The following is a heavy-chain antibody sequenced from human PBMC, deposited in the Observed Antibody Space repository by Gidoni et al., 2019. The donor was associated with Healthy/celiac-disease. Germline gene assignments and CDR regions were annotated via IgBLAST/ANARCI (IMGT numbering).Heavy chain of an antibody. J-gene: IGHJ4*02. CDR1: GFTFSRYG. D-gene: IGHD3-10*01. V-gene: IGHV3-33*01. CDR2: IWYDGSNK. CDR3: ARDSGHYYYGSGSYSPS. Sequence: QVQLVESGGGVVQPGRSLRLSCAASGFTFSRYGMHWVRQAPGKGLEWVAVIWYDGSNKYYADSVKGRFTISRDNSKNTLYLQMNSLRAEDTAVYYCARDSGHYYYGSGSYSPSWGQGTLVTVSS.